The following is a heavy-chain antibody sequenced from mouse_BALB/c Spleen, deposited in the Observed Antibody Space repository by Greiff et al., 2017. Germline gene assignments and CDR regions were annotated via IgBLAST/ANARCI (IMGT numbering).Heavy chain of an antibody. J-gene: IGHJ2*01. CDR2: ISSGSSTI. CDR3: ARSLITTVVDY. V-gene: IGHV5-17*02. D-gene: IGHD1-1*01. CDR1: GFTFSSFG. Sequence: EGQRVESGGGLVQPGGSRKLSCAASGFTFSSFGMHWVRQAPEKGLEWVAYISSGSSTIYYADTVKGRFTISRDNPKNTLFLQMTSLRSEDTAMYYCARSLITTVVDYWGQGTTLTVSS.